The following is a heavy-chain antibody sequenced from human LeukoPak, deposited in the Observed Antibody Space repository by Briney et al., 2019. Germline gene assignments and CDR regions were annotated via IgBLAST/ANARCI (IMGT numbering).Heavy chain of an antibody. D-gene: IGHD3-22*01. CDR1: GFTFSAYI. CDR2: TWSDGSDK. Sequence: PGRSLRLSCAGSGFTFSAYIIQWVRQAPGKGLEWVALTWSDGSDKFYADSVKGRFVISRDNSKNTLYLQMNSLRAEDSAVYFCARAQSATLSYYFDLWGQGTLVTVSS. CDR3: ARAQSATLSYYFDL. V-gene: IGHV3-33*01. J-gene: IGHJ5*02.